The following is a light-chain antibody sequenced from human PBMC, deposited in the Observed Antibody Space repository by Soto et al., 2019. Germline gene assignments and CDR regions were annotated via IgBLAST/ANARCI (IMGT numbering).Light chain of an antibody. V-gene: IGKV1-6*01. J-gene: IGKJ1*01. CDR2: AAS. CDR1: QGIRNS. CDR3: LQDYDHPHT. Sequence: IQMTRAPSPLSSSVGYTSAISCRSSQGIRNSLGWYQQNPGNAPKLLIYAASYLQSGVPSRFSGSGSGTDFTLTISSLQPEDFATYYCLQDYDHPHTFGQGTKVDIK.